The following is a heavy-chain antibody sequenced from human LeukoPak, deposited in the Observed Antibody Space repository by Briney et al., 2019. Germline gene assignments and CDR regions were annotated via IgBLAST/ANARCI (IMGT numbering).Heavy chain of an antibody. J-gene: IGHJ4*02. CDR3: ARSGLPFFDY. V-gene: IGHV4-39*07. D-gene: IGHD6-25*01. CDR2: IYYSGST. CDR1: GGSISRSGYY. Sequence: SSETLSLTCTVSGGSISRSGYYWGWIRQPPGKGLEWIGNIYYSGSTNYNPSLKSRVTISVDTSKNQFSLKLSSVTAADTAVYYCARSGLPFFDYWGQGTLVTVSS.